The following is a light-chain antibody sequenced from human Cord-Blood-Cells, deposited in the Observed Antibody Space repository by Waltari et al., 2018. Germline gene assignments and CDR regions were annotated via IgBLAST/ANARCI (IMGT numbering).Light chain of an antibody. CDR2: DNN. Sequence: QSVLTQPPSVSAAPGQKITIPCYGSRSNIGNNYVSWYQQLPGTATKLRIYDNNKRPTGIPDRVSCSKACTSSTLGIAGLQTEDEADCDCGTGDSSLSAGVFGGGTKLTVL. V-gene: IGLV1-51*01. CDR3: GTGDSSLSAGV. CDR1: RSNIGNNY. J-gene: IGLJ2*01.